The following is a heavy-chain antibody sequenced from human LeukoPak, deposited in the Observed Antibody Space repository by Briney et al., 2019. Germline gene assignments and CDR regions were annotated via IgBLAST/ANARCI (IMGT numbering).Heavy chain of an antibody. J-gene: IGHJ6*02. CDR2: IYYGGST. CDR3: VRRLSYYFGVDV. Sequence: PSETLSLTCTVSGGSISSNTYYWDWIRQPPGKGLECIGSIYYGGSTYYNPSLKSRVIISVDTSKNQFSLKLSSVTAADTAVYHCVRRLSYYFGVDVWGQGATVIVSS. CDR1: GGSISSNTYY. V-gene: IGHV4-39*01.